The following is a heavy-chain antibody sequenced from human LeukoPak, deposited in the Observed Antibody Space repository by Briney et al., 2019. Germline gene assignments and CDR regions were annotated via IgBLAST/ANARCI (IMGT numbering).Heavy chain of an antibody. Sequence: PSETLSLTCTVSGGSISSSSYYWSWIRQPPGKGLEWIGEINHSGSTNYNPSLKSRVTISVDTSKNQFSLKLSSVTAADTAVYYCARSLSPNYYGSGSYDYWGQGTLVTVSS. CDR2: INHSGST. CDR1: GGSISSSSYY. J-gene: IGHJ4*02. V-gene: IGHV4-39*07. CDR3: ARSLSPNYYGSGSYDY. D-gene: IGHD3-10*01.